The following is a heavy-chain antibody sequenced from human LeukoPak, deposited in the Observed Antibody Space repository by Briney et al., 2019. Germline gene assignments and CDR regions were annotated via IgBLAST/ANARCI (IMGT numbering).Heavy chain of an antibody. V-gene: IGHV1-2*02. CDR2: INPNSGGT. CDR1: GYTFTVYF. Sequence: ASVKVSCKASGYTFTVYFMHWVRQAPGQGLEWMGWINPNSGGTNYAQKFQGRVTMTRDTSISTAYMELSRLRSDDTAVYYCAREGRGSGYDLRRDFDYWGQGTLVTVSS. D-gene: IGHD5-12*01. J-gene: IGHJ4*02. CDR3: AREGRGSGYDLRRDFDY.